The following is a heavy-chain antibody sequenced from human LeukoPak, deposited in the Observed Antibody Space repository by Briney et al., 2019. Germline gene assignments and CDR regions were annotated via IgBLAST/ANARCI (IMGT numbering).Heavy chain of an antibody. CDR1: GFTFSSYE. V-gene: IGHV3-48*03. CDR2: ISSSGSTI. J-gene: IGHJ4*02. Sequence: GGSLILSCAASGFTFSSYEMNWVRQAPGKGLEWVSYISSSGSTIYYADSVKGRFTISRDNAKSSLYLQMNSLRAEDMAVYYCASSIVVVPAATIDEIWGQGTLVTVSS. D-gene: IGHD2-2*01. CDR3: ASSIVVVPAATIDEI.